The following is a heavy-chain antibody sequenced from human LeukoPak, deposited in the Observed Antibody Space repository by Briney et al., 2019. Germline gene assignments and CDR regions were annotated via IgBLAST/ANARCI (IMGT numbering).Heavy chain of an antibody. J-gene: IGHJ4*02. CDR3: ARGPAGDYYDSSYFDY. Sequence: ASVKVSCKASGYTFVSFGISWVRQAPGQGLEWVGWIGTYNGNTNHAQKFQGRVTMTTDTSTSTVYMELSSLRSEDTAVYYCARGPAGDYYDSSYFDYWGQGTLVTVSS. V-gene: IGHV1-18*01. CDR2: IGTYNGNT. D-gene: IGHD3-22*01. CDR1: GYTFVSFG.